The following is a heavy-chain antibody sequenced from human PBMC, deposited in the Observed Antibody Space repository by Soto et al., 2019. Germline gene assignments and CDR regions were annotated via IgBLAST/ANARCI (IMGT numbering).Heavy chain of an antibody. D-gene: IGHD2-21*01. CDR3: VRRAGGAVVWYYDL. CDR1: GFIFNKYA. V-gene: IGHV3-23*01. CDR2: VSGRGGSA. J-gene: IGHJ2*01. Sequence: EVQLLESGGGLVQRGGSLRLSCAASGFIFNKYAMPWVRQAPGKGLEWVARVSGRGGSAYYAVSVKGRLTISRDNSNNPLYLQISDVRGEDTAVYYCVRRAGGAVVWYYDLWGRGTLVSVFS.